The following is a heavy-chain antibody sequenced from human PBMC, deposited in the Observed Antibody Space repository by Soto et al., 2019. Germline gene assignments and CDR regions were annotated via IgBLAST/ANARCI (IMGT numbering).Heavy chain of an antibody. V-gene: IGHV4-4*02. CDR1: GGSISSSNW. D-gene: IGHD2-2*01. CDR2: IYHSGST. J-gene: IGHJ5*02. Sequence: SETLSLTCAVSGGSISSSNWWSWVRQPPGKGLEWIGEIYHSGSTNYNPSLKSRVTISVDKSKNQFSLKLSSVTAADTAVYYCGRVLGSYAPGTCFDPGGQETRFASSS. CDR3: GRVLGSYAPGTCFDP.